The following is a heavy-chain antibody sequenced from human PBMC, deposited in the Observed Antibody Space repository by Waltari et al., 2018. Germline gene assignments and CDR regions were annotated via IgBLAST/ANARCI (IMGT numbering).Heavy chain of an antibody. J-gene: IGHJ4*02. CDR1: GLTFSSDD. D-gene: IGHD1-1*01. V-gene: IGHV3-23*01. CDR2: SIGTVNDR. Sequence: EAQLLESGGGLIQPGGALRLSRAASGLTFSSDDMRWVRQAPGKGLEWDSSIGTVNDRYYADSVRGRFTISRDNSKNTLYLQMSSLGAEDTAVYFCAKHWDYWGQGTLVTVSS. CDR3: AKHWDY.